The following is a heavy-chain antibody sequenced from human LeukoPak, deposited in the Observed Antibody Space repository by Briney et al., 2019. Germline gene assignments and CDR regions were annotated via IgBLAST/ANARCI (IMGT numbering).Heavy chain of an antibody. CDR3: ARDFPRYYDFWSGFDY. D-gene: IGHD3-3*01. J-gene: IGHJ4*02. CDR2: ISAYNGNT. Sequence: ASVKVSCTASGYTFTSYGISWVRQAPGQGLEWMGWISAYNGNTNYAQKLQGRVTMTTDTSTSTAYMELRSLRSDDTAVYYCARDFPRYYDFWSGFDYWGQGTLVTVSS. CDR1: GYTFTSYG. V-gene: IGHV1-18*01.